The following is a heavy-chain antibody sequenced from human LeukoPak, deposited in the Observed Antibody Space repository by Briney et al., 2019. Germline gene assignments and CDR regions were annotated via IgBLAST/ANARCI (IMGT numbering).Heavy chain of an antibody. J-gene: IGHJ6*02. Sequence: PGGSLRLSCAASGFTFSSNEMNWDRQAPGKGLEWVSYISSSGSTIYYADSVKGRFTISRDNAKNSLYLQMNSLRAEDTAVYYCARIYDYGDCEFGYYYGMDVWGQGTTATVSS. V-gene: IGHV3-48*03. CDR2: ISSSGSTI. CDR1: GFTFSSNE. D-gene: IGHD4-17*01. CDR3: ARIYDYGDCEFGYYYGMDV.